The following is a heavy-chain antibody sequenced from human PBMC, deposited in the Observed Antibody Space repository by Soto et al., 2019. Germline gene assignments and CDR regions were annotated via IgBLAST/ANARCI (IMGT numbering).Heavy chain of an antibody. J-gene: IGHJ4*02. Sequence: SVKVSCKASGGTFSSYAISWVRQAPGQGLEWMGGIIPIFGTANYAQKFQGRVTITADKSTSTAYMELSSLRSEDTAVYYCARGGYSGYDSSYYFDYWGQGTLVTVSS. D-gene: IGHD5-12*01. CDR1: GGTFSSYA. CDR3: ARGGYSGYDSSYYFDY. CDR2: IIPIFGTA. V-gene: IGHV1-69*06.